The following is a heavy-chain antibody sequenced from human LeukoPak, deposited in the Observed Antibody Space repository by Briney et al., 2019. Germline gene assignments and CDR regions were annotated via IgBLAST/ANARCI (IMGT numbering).Heavy chain of an antibody. D-gene: IGHD3-22*01. CDR1: GGSISSGSYY. CDR3: ARDFVNSGYYFDY. CDR2: IYTSGST. J-gene: IGHJ4*02. Sequence: SETLSLTCTVSGGSISSGSYYWSWIRQPAGKGLEWIGRIYTSGSTNYNPSLKSRVTISVDTSKNQFSLKLSSVTAADTAVYYCARDFVNSGYYFDYWGQGTLVTVSS. V-gene: IGHV4-61*02.